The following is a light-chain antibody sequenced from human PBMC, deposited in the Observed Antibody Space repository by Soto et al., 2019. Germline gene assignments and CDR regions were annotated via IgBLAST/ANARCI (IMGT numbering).Light chain of an antibody. CDR3: QQRGT. V-gene: IGKV3-20*01. J-gene: IGKJ3*01. Sequence: EIVLTQSPGTLSLSPGERSTLSCRASQSVSNNYLAWYQQKPGQAPRLLIYGASNRATGIPDRFSGSGSGTEFTLTISSLQSEDFAVYYCQQRGTFGPGTKVDIK. CDR1: QSVSNNY. CDR2: GAS.